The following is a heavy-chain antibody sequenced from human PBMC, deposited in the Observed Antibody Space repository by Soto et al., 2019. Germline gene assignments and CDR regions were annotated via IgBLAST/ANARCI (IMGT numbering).Heavy chain of an antibody. D-gene: IGHD1-26*01. V-gene: IGHV4-34*09. J-gene: IGHJ4*02. CDR3: AVYSGSYAPPK. Sequence: SETLSLTCAVYGGSFSGYYWSWIRQPPGKGLEWIGDINHSGSTNYNPSLKSRVTISVDTSKNQFSLKLSSVTAADTAVYYCAVYSGSYAPPKWGQGTLVTVSS. CDR1: GGSFSGYY. CDR2: INHSGST.